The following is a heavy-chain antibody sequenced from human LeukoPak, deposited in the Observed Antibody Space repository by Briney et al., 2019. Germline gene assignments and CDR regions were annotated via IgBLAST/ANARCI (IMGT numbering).Heavy chain of an antibody. J-gene: IGHJ4*02. V-gene: IGHV3-7*03. Sequence: PGGSLRLSCAASGFTFSTYAMSWVRQAPGKGLEWVANIKQSGSEKYYVDSVKGRFTISRDNAKNALFLQMNSLTAADTAVYYCARAPHFFDAVGSRYYFDYWGQGTLVTVSS. CDR3: ARAPHFFDAVGSRYYFDY. D-gene: IGHD3-10*01. CDR2: IKQSGSEK. CDR1: GFTFSTYA.